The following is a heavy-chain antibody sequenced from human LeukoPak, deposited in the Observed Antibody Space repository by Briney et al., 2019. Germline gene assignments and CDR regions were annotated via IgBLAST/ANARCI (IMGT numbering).Heavy chain of an antibody. Sequence: GGSLRLSCAASGFTFSSYAMSWVRQAPGKGLEWVSAISGSGDITYYADSVKGRFTISRDNSKKTLYLQMNSLRAEDTAVYYCARGGVRWYLSFDIWGQGTMVTVSS. CDR2: ISGSGDIT. CDR1: GFTFSSYA. CDR3: ARGGVRWYLSFDI. J-gene: IGHJ3*02. D-gene: IGHD4-23*01. V-gene: IGHV3-23*01.